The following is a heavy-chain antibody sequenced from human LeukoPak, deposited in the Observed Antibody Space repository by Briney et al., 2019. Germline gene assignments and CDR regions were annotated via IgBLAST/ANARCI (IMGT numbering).Heavy chain of an antibody. V-gene: IGHV3-9*01. CDR1: GFTFDGYA. D-gene: IGHD4-23*01. CDR3: AKDYGGNHWFDY. Sequence: GGSLRLSCAASGFTFDGYAMHWVRQAPGKGLEWVSGISWDSGAIGYADSVKGRFSISRDNAKNSLYLQMDSLRAEDTALYYCAKDYGGNHWFDYWGQGTLVTVSS. J-gene: IGHJ4*02. CDR2: ISWDSGAI.